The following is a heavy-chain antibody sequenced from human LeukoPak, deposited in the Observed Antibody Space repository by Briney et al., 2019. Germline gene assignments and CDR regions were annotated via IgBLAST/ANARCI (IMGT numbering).Heavy chain of an antibody. D-gene: IGHD2-2*01. CDR2: ISAYNVNT. CDR3: ARDQYIVVVPAAKTDNWFDP. Sequence: ASVKVSCKASGYTFTSYGISWVRQAPGQGLEWMGWISAYNVNTNYAQKLQGRVTMTTDTSTSTAYMELRSLRSDDTAVYYCARDQYIVVVPAAKTDNWFDPWGQGTLVTVSS. V-gene: IGHV1-18*01. J-gene: IGHJ5*02. CDR1: GYTFTSYG.